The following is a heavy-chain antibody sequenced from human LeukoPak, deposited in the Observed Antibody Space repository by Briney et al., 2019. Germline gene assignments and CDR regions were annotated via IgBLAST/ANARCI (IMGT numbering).Heavy chain of an antibody. D-gene: IGHD1-26*01. CDR1: GFTFRSHA. Sequence: PGGSLRLSCTASGFTFRSHAIHWVRQAPGKGLEWVSAISGSGGSTYYADSVKGRFTISRDNSKNTLYLQMNSLRAEDTAVYYCAKDGGYVRPMKFDYWGQGTLVTVSS. CDR2: ISGSGGST. V-gene: IGHV3-23*01. CDR3: AKDGGYVRPMKFDY. J-gene: IGHJ4*02.